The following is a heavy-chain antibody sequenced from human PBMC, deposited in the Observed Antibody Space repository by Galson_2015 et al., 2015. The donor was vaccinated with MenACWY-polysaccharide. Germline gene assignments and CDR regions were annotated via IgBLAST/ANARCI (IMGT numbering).Heavy chain of an antibody. CDR1: GFTFSSYW. CDR3: ARRAVGDFDH. Sequence: SLRLSCAASGFTFSSYWMTWVRQAPGKGLEWVANINQDGSVQYYVDSVKGRFTISRDNAENSLYLQMNSLRAEDTAVYFCARRAVGDFDHWGQGTLVTVSS. D-gene: IGHD3-16*01. J-gene: IGHJ4*02. CDR2: INQDGSVQ. V-gene: IGHV3-7*01.